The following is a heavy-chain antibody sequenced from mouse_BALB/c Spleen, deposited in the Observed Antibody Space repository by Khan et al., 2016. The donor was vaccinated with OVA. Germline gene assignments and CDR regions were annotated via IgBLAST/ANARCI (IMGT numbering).Heavy chain of an antibody. J-gene: IGHJ2*01. V-gene: IGHV14-3*02. Sequence: EVQLQQSGAELVKPGASVKLSCTASGFNIKDTYMYWVKQRPEQGLEWIGRFDPANGNTKYDPSLLGKASITADTSSNTAFLQLSCLTSEDTAVDCCARINAWGQGTTLTVSS. CDR2: FDPANGNT. CDR3: ARINA. CDR1: GFNIKDTY.